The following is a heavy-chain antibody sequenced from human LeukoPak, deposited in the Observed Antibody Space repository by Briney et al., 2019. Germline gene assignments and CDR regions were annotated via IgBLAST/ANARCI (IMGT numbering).Heavy chain of an antibody. CDR3: ARNIAVAGRRFDS. D-gene: IGHD6-13*01. J-gene: IGHJ4*02. V-gene: IGHV3-48*03. Sequence: PGGSLRLSCAASGFTFSSYEMNWVHQAPGKGLEWVSYISSSGSTIYYADSVKGRLTISRDNAKNSLYLQMNSLRAEDTAVYYCARNIAVAGRRFDSWGQGTLVTVSS. CDR1: GFTFSSYE. CDR2: ISSSGSTI.